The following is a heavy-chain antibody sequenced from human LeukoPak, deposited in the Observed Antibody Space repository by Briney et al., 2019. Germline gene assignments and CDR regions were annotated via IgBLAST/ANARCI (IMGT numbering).Heavy chain of an antibody. Sequence: PGGSLRLSCAASGFTFSNHNMDWVRQAPGKALEWVSAISATGGTTYYADSVKGRFTISRDNSKNTLYPQMNSLRAEDTAIYYCAKNGDRGAYCSGGSCYPYYYYYIDVWGKGTTVTISS. V-gene: IGHV3-23*01. CDR3: AKNGDRGAYCSGGSCYPYYYYYIDV. D-gene: IGHD2-15*01. CDR2: ISATGGTT. J-gene: IGHJ6*03. CDR1: GFTFSNHN.